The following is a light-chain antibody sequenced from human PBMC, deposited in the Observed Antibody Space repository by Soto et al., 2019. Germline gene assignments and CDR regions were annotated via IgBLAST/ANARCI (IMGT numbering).Light chain of an antibody. V-gene: IGKV3-15*01. Sequence: EIVITQSPSTLSVSPGARATLSCRASQSVSRKLAWYQQTRGQAPRLLIYGASTRATGVPARFSGSGSGTELTITISNLKSEDGAVDGGQQYKNWPVTFGQGTRLEIK. CDR3: QQYKNWPVT. J-gene: IGKJ5*01. CDR2: GAS. CDR1: QSVSRK.